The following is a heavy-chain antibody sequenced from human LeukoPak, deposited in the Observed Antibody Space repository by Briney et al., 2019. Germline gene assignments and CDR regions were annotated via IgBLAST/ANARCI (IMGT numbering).Heavy chain of an antibody. Sequence: PGGSLRLSCAASGFTFSDYYMSWIRQAPGKGLEWLAFISPSGGAIYYADSVKGRFTIPRDNVKNSLYLQMNSLKAEDTAVYYCARGLFVAGSFFDSWGQGTLVTVSS. V-gene: IGHV3-11*04. CDR2: ISPSGGAI. J-gene: IGHJ4*03. CDR1: GFTFSDYY. D-gene: IGHD2-15*01. CDR3: ARGLFVAGSFFDS.